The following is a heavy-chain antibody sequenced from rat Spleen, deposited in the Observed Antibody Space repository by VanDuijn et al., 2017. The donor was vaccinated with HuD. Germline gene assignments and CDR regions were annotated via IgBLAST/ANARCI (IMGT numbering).Heavy chain of an antibody. CDR1: GFSLTSNG. V-gene: IGHV2S12*01. CDR3: TSPFRWFAY. CDR2: ISSDGTT. J-gene: IGHJ3*01. Sequence: QVQLKESGPGLVQPSQTLSLTCTVSGFSLTSNGVSWVRQPPGKGLEWITAISSDGTTYYNSPLKSRLSISRDTSKSQVFLKMNSLQTEDTGIYFCTSPFRWFAYWGQGTLVTVSS.